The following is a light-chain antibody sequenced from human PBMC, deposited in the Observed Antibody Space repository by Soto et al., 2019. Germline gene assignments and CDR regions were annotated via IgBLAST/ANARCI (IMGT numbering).Light chain of an antibody. V-gene: IGKV1-39*01. J-gene: IGKJ2*01. CDR1: QSISSY. Sequence: DIQMTQSPSSLSASVGDRVTITCRASQSISSYLNWYQQKPGKAPKLLIYAASSLQSGVPSRFSGSGSGTDFTLTISSLQPEDFATYYCQQSYSIPYVTFGQGTKLEIK. CDR3: QQSYSIPYVT. CDR2: AAS.